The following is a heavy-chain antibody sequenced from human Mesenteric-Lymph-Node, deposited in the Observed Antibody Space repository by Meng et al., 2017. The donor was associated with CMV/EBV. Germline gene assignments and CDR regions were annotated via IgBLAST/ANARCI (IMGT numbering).Heavy chain of an antibody. CDR1: GYSISSGYY. V-gene: IGHV4-30-4*08. D-gene: IGHD2-2*01. Sequence: SETLSLTCTVSGYSISSGYYWSWIRQPPGKGLEWIGYIYYSGSTYYNPSLKSRVTISVDTSKNQFSLKLSSVTAADTAVYYCARVSLNPDCSSTSCHSNGMDVWGQGTTVTVSS. CDR3: ARVSLNPDCSSTSCHSNGMDV. J-gene: IGHJ6*02. CDR2: IYYSGST.